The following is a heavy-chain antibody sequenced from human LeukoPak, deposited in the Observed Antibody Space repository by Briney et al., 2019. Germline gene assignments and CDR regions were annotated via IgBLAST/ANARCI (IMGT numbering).Heavy chain of an antibody. D-gene: IGHD3-22*01. V-gene: IGHV3-23*01. CDR1: GFTFSSYA. CDR3: ARESGYYDSSGYYVY. J-gene: IGHJ4*02. Sequence: GGSLRLSCAASGFTFSSYAMSWVRQAPGKGLEWVSAINGSGGSTYYADSVKGRFTISRDNSKNTLYLQMNSLRAEDTAVYYCARESGYYDSSGYYVYWGQGTLVTVSS. CDR2: INGSGGST.